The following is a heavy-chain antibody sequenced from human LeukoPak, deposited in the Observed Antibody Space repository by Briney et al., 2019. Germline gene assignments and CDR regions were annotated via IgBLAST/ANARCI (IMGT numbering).Heavy chain of an antibody. CDR2: IYYSGCS. Sequence: SETLSLTCTVSGGSISSSSYYSDWIRQPPGKGLEWIGGIYYSGCSYYNSSLKRRATISVDTSQNQFSLQLSSVTAADTAVYYCARRIGHYEYSTSYYYYYMYVWGKVTTVTVSS. V-gene: IGHV4-39*01. J-gene: IGHJ6*03. CDR3: ARRIGHYEYSTSYYYYYMYV. D-gene: IGHD4-17*01. CDR1: GGSISSSSYY.